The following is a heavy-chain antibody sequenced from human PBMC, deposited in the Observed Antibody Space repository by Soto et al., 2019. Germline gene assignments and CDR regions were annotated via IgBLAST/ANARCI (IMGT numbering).Heavy chain of an antibody. V-gene: IGHV1-3*01. D-gene: IGHD2-15*01. CDR2: INPDNGNT. Sequence: KVSCKASGYTFTRYAMNWVRQAPGQRLGWMGWINPDNGNTKSSQKFQDRVIITRDTSASTAYMDLSSLRSEDTAVYYCARGIATGQLDPWGQGTLVTVSS. CDR3: ARGIATGQLDP. J-gene: IGHJ5*02. CDR1: GYTFTRYA.